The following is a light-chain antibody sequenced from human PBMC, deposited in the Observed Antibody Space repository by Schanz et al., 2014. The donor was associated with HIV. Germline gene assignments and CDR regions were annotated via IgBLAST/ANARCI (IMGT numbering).Light chain of an antibody. J-gene: IGLJ2*01. CDR2: DNY. CDR1: TSNIGNNY. CDR3: ATWDSILNAVV. Sequence: QSVLTQPPSVSAAPGQKVTISCSGSTSNIGNNYVSWYQQLPGTAPKLLIYDNYKRPSEIPDRFSGSKSGTSATLGITGLQTGDEADYYCATWDSILNAVVFGGGTKLTVL. V-gene: IGLV1-51*01.